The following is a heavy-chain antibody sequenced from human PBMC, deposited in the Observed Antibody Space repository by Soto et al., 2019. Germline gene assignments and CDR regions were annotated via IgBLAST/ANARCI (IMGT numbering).Heavy chain of an antibody. Sequence: GGSLRHGCASAGVQFRSYARSLVRQEQGKGLEWVSAISGSGGSTYYADSVKGRFTISRDNSKNTLYLQMNSLRAEDTAVYYCAKGHVLRFLEWTFDYWGQGNLVSVS. CDR1: GVQFRSYA. V-gene: IGHV3-23*01. CDR2: ISGSGGST. J-gene: IGHJ4*02. CDR3: AKGHVLRFLEWTFDY. D-gene: IGHD3-3*01.